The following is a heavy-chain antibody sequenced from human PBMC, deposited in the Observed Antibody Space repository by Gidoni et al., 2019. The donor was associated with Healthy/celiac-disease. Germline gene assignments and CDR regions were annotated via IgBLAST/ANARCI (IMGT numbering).Heavy chain of an antibody. CDR3: AKRQGNWNPPDY. D-gene: IGHD1-20*01. V-gene: IGHV3-30-3*01. J-gene: IGHJ4*02. CDR2: ISYDGSNK. Sequence: QVQLVESGGGVVQPGRSLRLSCAASGFTFSSYAMHWVRQAPGKGLEWVAVISYDGSNKYYADSVKGRFTISRDNSKNTLYLQMNSLRAEDTAVYYCAKRQGNWNPPDYWGQGTLVTVSS. CDR1: GFTFSSYA.